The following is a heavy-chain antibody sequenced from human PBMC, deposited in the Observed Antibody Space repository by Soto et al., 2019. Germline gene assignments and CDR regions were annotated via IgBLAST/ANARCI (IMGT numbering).Heavy chain of an antibody. D-gene: IGHD1-26*01. CDR2: INPSGGST. CDR1: GYPFTSYY. Sequence: GASVKVSCKASGYPFTSYYIHWVRQAPGQGLEWMGIINPSGGSTSYAQKFQGRVTMTRDTSTSTVYMELSSLRSEDTAVYYCASSLLSGRPTGRFDYWGQGTLVTVSS. CDR3: ASSLLSGRPTGRFDY. V-gene: IGHV1-46*01. J-gene: IGHJ4*02.